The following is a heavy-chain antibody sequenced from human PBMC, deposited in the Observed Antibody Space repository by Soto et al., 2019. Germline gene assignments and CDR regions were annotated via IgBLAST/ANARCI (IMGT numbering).Heavy chain of an antibody. CDR2: IYWDGEK. V-gene: IGHV2-5*02. D-gene: IGHD3-10*01. CDR3: ARRQSIMIRGANAFEM. CDR1: GFSLITTGAG. Sequence: QITLKESGPTLVQPTQTLTLTCPFSGFSLITTGAGVGWIRQPPGKAPEWLALIYWDGEKRYSPALKSRLTINKDSSKNQVVLTMTNMDPVDTATYYCARRQSIMIRGANAFEMWGQGTGLSVSS. J-gene: IGHJ3*02.